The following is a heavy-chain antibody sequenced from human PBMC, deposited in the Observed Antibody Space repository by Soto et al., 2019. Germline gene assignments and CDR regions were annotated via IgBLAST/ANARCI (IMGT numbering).Heavy chain of an antibody. J-gene: IGHJ5*02. CDR3: AREFSDSSSWYWFDP. V-gene: IGHV1-69*13. CDR2: IIPIFGTA. Sequence: SVKVSCKASGYTFTSYYMHWVRQAPGQGLEWMGGIIPIFGTANYAQKFQGRVTITADESTSTAYMELSSLRSEDTAVYYCAREFSDSSSWYWFDPWGQG. CDR1: GYTFTSYY. D-gene: IGHD6-13*01.